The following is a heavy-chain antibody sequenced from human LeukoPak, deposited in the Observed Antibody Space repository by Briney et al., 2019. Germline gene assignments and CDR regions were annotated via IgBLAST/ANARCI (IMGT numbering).Heavy chain of an antibody. Sequence: KPGGSLRLSCAASGFTFSTYSMNWVRQAPGKGLEWVSSISSSSSGYIYYADSMKGRFTISRDNAKNSLYLQMNSLRAEDTAVYYCARGTVVSAAIGHFQHWGQGTLVTVSS. CDR3: ARGTVVSAAIGHFQH. V-gene: IGHV3-21*03. CDR2: ISSSSSGYI. CDR1: GFTFSTYS. D-gene: IGHD2-2*02. J-gene: IGHJ1*01.